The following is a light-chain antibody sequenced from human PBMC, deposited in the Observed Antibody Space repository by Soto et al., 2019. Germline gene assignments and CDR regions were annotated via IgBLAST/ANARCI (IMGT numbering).Light chain of an antibody. CDR2: EAF. CDR1: QTISSW. V-gene: IGKV1-5*03. J-gene: IGKJ1*01. CDR3: QQYNRYSWT. Sequence: IHMSHSPSTLSASVLYRVTITFLASQTISSWLAWYQQKPGKAPRLLIYEAFSLENGVPSRFGGSGSGTEFTLTISSLQPDDFATYYCQQYNRYSWTFGQGTKVDI.